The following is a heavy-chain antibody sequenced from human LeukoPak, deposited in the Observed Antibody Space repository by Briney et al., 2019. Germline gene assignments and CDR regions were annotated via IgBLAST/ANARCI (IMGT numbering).Heavy chain of an antibody. CDR2: IYYSGST. CDR3: ARGGRWLQSYFDY. V-gene: IGHV4-31*03. CDR1: GGSISSGGYY. Sequence: SETLSLTCTVSGGSISSGGYYWSWIRQHPGKGLEWIGYIYYSGSTYYNPSLKSRVTISVDTSKNQFSLKLSSVTAADTAVYYCARGGRWLQSYFDYWGQGALVTVSS. D-gene: IGHD5-24*01. J-gene: IGHJ4*02.